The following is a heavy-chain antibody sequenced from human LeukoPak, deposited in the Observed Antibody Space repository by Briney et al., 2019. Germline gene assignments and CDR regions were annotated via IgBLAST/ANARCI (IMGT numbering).Heavy chain of an antibody. V-gene: IGHV4-39*01. J-gene: IGHJ4*02. CDR2: IYYSGST. CDR3: ARNVGDYYDSSGYYYEKYYFDY. CDR1: GGSISSSSYY. D-gene: IGHD3-22*01. Sequence: SETLSLTCTVSGGSISSSSYYWGWIRQPPGKGLEWIGSIYYSGSTYYNPSLKSRVTISVDTSKNQFSLKLSSVTAADTAVYYCARNVGDYYDSSGYYYEKYYFDYWGQGTLVTVSS.